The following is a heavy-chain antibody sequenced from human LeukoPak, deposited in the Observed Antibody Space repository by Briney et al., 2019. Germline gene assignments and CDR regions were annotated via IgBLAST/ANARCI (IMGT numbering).Heavy chain of an antibody. CDR3: AREYCSGGSCGKLDP. V-gene: IGHV4-4*02. CDR2: IFYSGST. CDR1: GFTFSSYAM. J-gene: IGHJ5*02. Sequence: GSLRLSCAASGFTFSSYAMSWVRQAPGKGLEWIGSIFYSGSTNYNPTLKSRVTISLDMSKNEFSLKLISVTAADTAVYYCAREYCSGGSCGKLDPWGQGTLVTVSS. D-gene: IGHD2-15*01.